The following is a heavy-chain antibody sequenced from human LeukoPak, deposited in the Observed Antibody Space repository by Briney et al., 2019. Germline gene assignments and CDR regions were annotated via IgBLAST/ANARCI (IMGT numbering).Heavy chain of an antibody. V-gene: IGHV1-69*13. D-gene: IGHD5-24*01. CDR2: IIPIFGTA. CDR1: GYTFTSYA. Sequence: SVKVSCKASGYTFTSYAMNWVRQAPGQGLEWIGGIIPIFGTANYAQKFQGRVTITADESTSTAYMELSSLRSEDTAVYYCARGGWLQFYFDYWGQGTLVTVSS. J-gene: IGHJ4*02. CDR3: ARGGWLQFYFDY.